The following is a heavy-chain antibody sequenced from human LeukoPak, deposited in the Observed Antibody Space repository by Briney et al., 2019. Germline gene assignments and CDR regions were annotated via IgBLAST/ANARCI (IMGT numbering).Heavy chain of an antibody. CDR1: GFTFSNYN. J-gene: IGHJ4*02. Sequence: PGGSLRLSCAASGFTFSNYNMNWVRQPPGKGLQWVSYISSSSNIIYYADSVKGRFTNSRDNAKNSPFLQMNSLRAEDTAVYYCARDFAREFTIDYWGQGTLVTVPS. CDR2: ISSSSNII. CDR3: ARDFAREFTIDY. D-gene: IGHD3-10*01. V-gene: IGHV3-48*01.